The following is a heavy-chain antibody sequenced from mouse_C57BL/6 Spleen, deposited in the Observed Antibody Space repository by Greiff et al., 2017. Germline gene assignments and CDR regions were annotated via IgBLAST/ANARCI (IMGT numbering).Heavy chain of an antibody. V-gene: IGHV2-9-1*01. CDR2: IWTGGGT. Sequence: VKLMESGPGLVAPSQSLSITCTVSGFSLTSYAISWVRQPPGKGLEWLGVIWTGGGTNYNSDLKSRLSISKDNYKSQVFLKMNSLQTDDTARYYCARNSGYYGSSSYYFDNWGQGATLTVSS. J-gene: IGHJ2*01. CDR1: GFSLTSYA. D-gene: IGHD1-1*01. CDR3: ARNSGYYGSSSYYFDN.